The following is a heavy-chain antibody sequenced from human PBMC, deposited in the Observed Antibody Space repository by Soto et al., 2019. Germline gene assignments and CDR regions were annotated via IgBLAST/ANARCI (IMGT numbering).Heavy chain of an antibody. CDR2: ISGSGGST. CDR3: AKERDNGADRYYFDD. V-gene: IGHV3-23*01. Sequence: GGSLRLSCVVSGLSLNNYAIAWVRQAPGKGLEWVSAISGSGGSTYYADSVKGRFTISRDNSKNTLYLQMHSLRAEDTAVYFCAKERDNGADRYYFDDWGQGTLVTV. J-gene: IGHJ4*02. CDR1: GLSLNNYA. D-gene: IGHD2-8*01.